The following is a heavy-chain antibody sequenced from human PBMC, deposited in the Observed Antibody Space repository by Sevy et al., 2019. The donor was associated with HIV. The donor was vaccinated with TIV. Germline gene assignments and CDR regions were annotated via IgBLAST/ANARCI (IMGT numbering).Heavy chain of an antibody. CDR1: GYTFTGYY. CDR2: INPNSGGT. Sequence: ASVKVSCKASGYTFTGYYIHWVRQAPGQGLEWMGWINPNSGGTYFAKKFQDSVTMTTDTSVNTAYMELRSLRLDDTAVYYCARMGDCYDSSGYYPLKFWGQGTLVTVSS. J-gene: IGHJ4*02. V-gene: IGHV1-2*02. D-gene: IGHD3-22*01. CDR3: ARMGDCYDSSGYYPLKF.